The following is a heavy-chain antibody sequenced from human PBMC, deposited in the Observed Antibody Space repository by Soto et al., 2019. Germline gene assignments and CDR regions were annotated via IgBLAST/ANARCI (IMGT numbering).Heavy chain of an antibody. CDR1: GGSFSGYY. CDR3: ARHRYDILTGFYYYGMDV. CDR2: INHSGST. J-gene: IGHJ6*02. V-gene: IGHV4-34*01. D-gene: IGHD3-9*01. Sequence: SETLSLTCAVYGGSFSGYYWSWIRQPPGKGLEWIGEINHSGSTNYNPSLKSRVTISVDTSKNQFYLKLSSVTAADTALYYCARHRYDILTGFYYYGMDVWGQGTTVTVS.